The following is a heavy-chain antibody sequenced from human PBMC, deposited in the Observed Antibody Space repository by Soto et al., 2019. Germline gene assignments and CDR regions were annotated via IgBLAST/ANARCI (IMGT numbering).Heavy chain of an antibody. D-gene: IGHD3-10*01. Sequence: QVQLVQSGAEVKKPGASVKVSCKASGYTFTRDQIHWVRQAPGQGLDWMGMIDPSGGKTNYAQKFQGRVTMTRDTSTSTVYMALSSMRSEDTAIYFCGRVMRSLLSITALDSWGQVTLVTVSS. V-gene: IGHV1-46*01. CDR2: IDPSGGKT. CDR3: GRVMRSLLSITALDS. J-gene: IGHJ4*02. CDR1: GYTFTRDQ.